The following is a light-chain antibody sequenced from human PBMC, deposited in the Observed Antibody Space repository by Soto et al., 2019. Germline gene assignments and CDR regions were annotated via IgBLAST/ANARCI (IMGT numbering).Light chain of an antibody. CDR3: QQAYSFPIT. Sequence: DIQLTQSPSFLSASVGERVTITCRASQGISTYLAWYQQKPGRAPELLIRAASSLQSGVPSRFSGSGSGTDFTLTINSLQPEDFATYYCQQAYSFPITFGQGTRLEIK. J-gene: IGKJ5*01. V-gene: IGKV1-9*01. CDR2: AAS. CDR1: QGISTY.